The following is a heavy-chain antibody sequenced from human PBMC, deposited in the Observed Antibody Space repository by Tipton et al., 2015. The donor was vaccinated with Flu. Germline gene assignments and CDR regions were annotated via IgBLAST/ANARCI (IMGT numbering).Heavy chain of an antibody. CDR1: VGSFRGYY. D-gene: IGHD6-19*01. CDR2: INHSGST. V-gene: IGHV4-34*01. CDR3: AAKFAYFSGWESLDY. Sequence: AGLVKPSETLSLTCRIYVGSFRGYYWSWIRQPPGKGLEWIGEINHSGSTNYNPSLRSRVAISVDSSKKEFSLRLSSVTAADTAVYYCAAKFAYFSGWESLDYWGQGTLVTVSS. J-gene: IGHJ4*02.